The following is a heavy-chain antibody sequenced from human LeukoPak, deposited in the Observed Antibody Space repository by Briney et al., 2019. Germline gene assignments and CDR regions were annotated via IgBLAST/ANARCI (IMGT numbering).Heavy chain of an antibody. CDR3: AIRSAYYYYYGMDV. V-gene: IGHV4-39*01. Sequence: SETLSLTCTVSGGSISSSSYYWGWIRQPPGKGLEWIGSIYYSGSTYYNPSLKSRVTISVDTSKNQFSLKLSSVTAADTAVYYCAIRSAYYYYYGMDVWGQGTTVTVSS. J-gene: IGHJ6*02. CDR1: GGSISSSSYY. D-gene: IGHD3-10*01. CDR2: IYYSGST.